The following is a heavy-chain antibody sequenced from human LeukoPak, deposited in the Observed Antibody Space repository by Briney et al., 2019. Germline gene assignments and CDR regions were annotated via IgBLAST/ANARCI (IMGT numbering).Heavy chain of an antibody. V-gene: IGHV3-11*01. CDR3: ARKGSYYYDSSGYSH. CDR1: GFTLSDYY. Sequence: PGGSLRLSCAASGFTLSDYYMSWIRHAPGKGLEGVSYISSSGSTIYYADSVKRRFTISRDNPKNSLYLQMNSLRAEDTAVYYCARKGSYYYDSSGYSHWGQGTMVTVSS. CDR2: ISSSGSTI. D-gene: IGHD3-22*01. J-gene: IGHJ3*01.